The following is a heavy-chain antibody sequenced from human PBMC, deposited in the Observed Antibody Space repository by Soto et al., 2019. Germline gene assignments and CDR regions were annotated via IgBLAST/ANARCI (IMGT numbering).Heavy chain of an antibody. CDR2: INPSFGTT. CDR1: GGTFSSYA. V-gene: IGHV1-69*06. D-gene: IGHD2-15*01. CDR3: ARGYCSGGSCYFIWFDP. J-gene: IGHJ5*02. Sequence: ASVKVSCKASGGTFSSYAISWVRQAPGQGLEWMGGINPSFGTTNYAQKFQGRVTITRDTSTSTVYMELSSLRSEDTAVYYCARGYCSGGSCYFIWFDPWGQGTLVTVSS.